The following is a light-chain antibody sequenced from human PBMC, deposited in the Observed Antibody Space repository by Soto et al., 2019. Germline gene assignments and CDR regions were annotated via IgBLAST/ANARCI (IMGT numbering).Light chain of an antibody. CDR1: SSDVGGYNY. CDR2: EVT. V-gene: IGLV2-14*01. Sequence: SALTQPASVSGSPGQSITISCTGTSSDVGGYNYVSWYQQHPGKAPKLMIYEVTNRPSGISNRFSGSKSGNTASLTITGLQAEDEADYYCSSFISTSTLPYVFGTGTKVTVL. J-gene: IGLJ1*01. CDR3: SSFISTSTLPYV.